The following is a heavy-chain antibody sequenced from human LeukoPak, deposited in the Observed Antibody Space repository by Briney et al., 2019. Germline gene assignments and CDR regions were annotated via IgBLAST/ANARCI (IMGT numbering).Heavy chain of an antibody. V-gene: IGHV3-21*04. Sequence: PGGSLRLSCAASGFTFSSYSMNWVRQAPGKGLEWVSSISSSSSYIYYADSLMGRFTISRDNSKNTLFLQMNSLRAEDTAVYYCAKDRSCTGSSCNVGSWGQGTMVTVSS. CDR3: AKDRSCTGSSCNVGS. CDR2: ISSSSSYI. D-gene: IGHD2-2*01. CDR1: GFTFSSYS. J-gene: IGHJ3*01.